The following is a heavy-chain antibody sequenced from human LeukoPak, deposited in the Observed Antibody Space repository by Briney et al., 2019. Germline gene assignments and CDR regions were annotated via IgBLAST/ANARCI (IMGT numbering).Heavy chain of an antibody. Sequence: PSETLSLTCTVSGGSISSYYWSWIRQPPGKGLEWIGYIYYSGSTNYNPSLKSRVTISVDTSKNQFSLKLSSVTAAGTAVYYCASGSWAYYFDYWGQGTLVTVSS. CDR1: GGSISSYY. CDR2: IYYSGST. J-gene: IGHJ4*02. CDR3: ASGSWAYYFDY. V-gene: IGHV4-59*01. D-gene: IGHD6-13*01.